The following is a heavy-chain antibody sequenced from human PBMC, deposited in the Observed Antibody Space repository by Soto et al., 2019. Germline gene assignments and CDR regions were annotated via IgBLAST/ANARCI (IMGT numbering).Heavy chain of an antibody. CDR1: GGTFSSYA. CDR2: IIPIFGTA. V-gene: IGHV1-69*13. Sequence: GASVKVSCKASGGTFSSYAISWVRQAPGQGLEWMGGIIPIFGTANYAQKFQGRVTITADESTSTAYMELSSLRSEDTAVYYCARGFRNRYYYDGSGLSPGAFDIGGQGTMVIVSS. CDR3: ARGFRNRYYYDGSGLSPGAFDI. J-gene: IGHJ3*02. D-gene: IGHD3-22*01.